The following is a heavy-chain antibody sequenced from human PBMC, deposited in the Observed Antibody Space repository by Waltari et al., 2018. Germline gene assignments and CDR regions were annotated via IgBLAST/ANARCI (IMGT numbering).Heavy chain of an antibody. CDR1: GYSLTELS. J-gene: IGHJ4*02. D-gene: IGHD2-15*01. Sequence: VQLIQSGAEVQKPGASVRLSCKVSGYSLTELSIHWVRPPPGKGLEWMGGFDPERRDTTYAQRFQGRVTMTEDTSTDTAYMELRSLTSDDTAVFYCATDWGYCSDDSCYVGERGDYWGQGTLVTVSS. CDR3: ATDWGYCSDDSCYVGERGDY. CDR2: FDPERRDT. V-gene: IGHV1-24*01.